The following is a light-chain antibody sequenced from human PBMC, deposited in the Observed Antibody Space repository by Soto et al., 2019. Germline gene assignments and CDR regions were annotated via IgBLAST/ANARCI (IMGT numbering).Light chain of an antibody. CDR1: SSDVGAYNY. CDR3: NSYARSDNKV. Sequence: QSVLTQPPSASGSPGQSVTISCTGTSSDVGAYNYVSWYQQHPGKAPKLIIYEVTKRPSGVPDRFSGSKSGNTASLTVSGLKAEDEADYYCNSYARSDNKVFGTGTEVTVL. J-gene: IGLJ1*01. CDR2: EVT. V-gene: IGLV2-8*01.